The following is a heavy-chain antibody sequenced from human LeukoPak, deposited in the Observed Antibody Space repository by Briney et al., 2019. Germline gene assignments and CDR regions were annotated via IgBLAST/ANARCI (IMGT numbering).Heavy chain of an antibody. CDR1: GFTFRSYS. CDR2: FNGNGANI. CDR3: VRDHVWAFDY. J-gene: IGHJ4*02. Sequence: PGGSLRLSCAAPGFTFRSYSMNWVRQAPGKGLEWISYFNGNGANINYADSVRGRFTISRDNGKNSLYLQMDSLRADDSAVYYCVRDHVWAFDYWGQGILVSVSS. V-gene: IGHV3-48*01. D-gene: IGHD3-16*01.